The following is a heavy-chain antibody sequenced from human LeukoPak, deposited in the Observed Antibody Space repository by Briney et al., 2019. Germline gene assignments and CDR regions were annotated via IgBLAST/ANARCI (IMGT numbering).Heavy chain of an antibody. CDR3: ARAGWYSSSPGGNWFDP. D-gene: IGHD6-6*01. J-gene: IGHJ5*02. CDR1: GGSFSGYY. Sequence: TSETLSLTCAVYGGSFSGYYWSWIRQPPGKGLEWIGEINHSGSTNYNPSLKSRVTISVDTSKDQFSLKLSSVTAADTAVYYCARAGWYSSSPGGNWFDPWGQGTLVTVSS. CDR2: INHSGST. V-gene: IGHV4-34*01.